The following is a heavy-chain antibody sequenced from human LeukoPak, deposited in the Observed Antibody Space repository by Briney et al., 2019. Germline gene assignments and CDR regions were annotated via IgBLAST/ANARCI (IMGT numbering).Heavy chain of an antibody. D-gene: IGHD3-22*01. CDR2: ISRTGGST. J-gene: IGHJ3*02. CDR3: ANLYYYDSSGYYYSPFDI. CDR1: GFTFSSYA. V-gene: IGHV3-23*01. Sequence: GGSLRLSCAASGFTFSSYALSWVRQAPGKGLEWVSIISRTGGSTYYADSVKGRFTISRDNSKNTLYLQMNSLRAEDTAVYYCANLYYYDSSGYYYSPFDIWGQGTMVTVSS.